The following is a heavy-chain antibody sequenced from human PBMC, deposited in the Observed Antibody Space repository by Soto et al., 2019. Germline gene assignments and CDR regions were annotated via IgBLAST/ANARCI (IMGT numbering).Heavy chain of an antibody. J-gene: IGHJ4*02. CDR3: MLGSGWKDFDY. CDR2: IYYSGST. Sequence: SETLSPTSSVSGCTITTSTYYRGWIPQPPGKGLEWIGNIYYSGSTYYNPSLKSRVTISVDTSKNQFSLKLSSVTAADTAVYYCMLGSGWKDFDYWGQGTLVTVSS. V-gene: IGHV4-39*01. CDR1: GCTITTSTYY. D-gene: IGHD3-22*01.